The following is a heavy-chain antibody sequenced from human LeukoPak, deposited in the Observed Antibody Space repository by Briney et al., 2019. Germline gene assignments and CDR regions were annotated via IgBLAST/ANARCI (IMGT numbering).Heavy chain of an antibody. V-gene: IGHV3-7*01. D-gene: IGHD1-14*01. CDR3: ARSPTGGSFDY. CDR1: GFTFSSYW. CDR2: IKQDGSEK. J-gene: IGHJ4*02. Sequence: GGSLRLSCAASGFTFSSYWMSWVRQAPGKGREWVANIKQDGSEKYYVYSVKGRFTISRDNAKNSLYLQMNSLRAEDTAVYYCARSPTGGSFDYWGQGTLVTVSS.